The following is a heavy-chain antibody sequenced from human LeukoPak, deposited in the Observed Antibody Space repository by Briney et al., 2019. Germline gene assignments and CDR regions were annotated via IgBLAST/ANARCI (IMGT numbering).Heavy chain of an antibody. Sequence: GWALTLSCPASLFTFSNYLMHWLRQAPARGLVWVSRINSDGSSTSYADSVKGRFTTSRDNAKNTLYLQMTSLRAEDTAVYYRAREPHDAFDIWGQGTMVTVSS. CDR3: AREPHDAFDI. J-gene: IGHJ3*02. V-gene: IGHV3-74*01. CDR1: LFTFSNYL. CDR2: INSDGSST.